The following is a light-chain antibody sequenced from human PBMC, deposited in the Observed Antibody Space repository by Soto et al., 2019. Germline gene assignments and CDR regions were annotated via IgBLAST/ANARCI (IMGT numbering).Light chain of an antibody. Sequence: QSVLTQPPSASGSPGQSATISCTGTSSVVGGYNYVSWYQQHPSKAPKLMIYEVSKRPSGVPDRFSGSKSGNTASLTVSGLQAEDEADYYCSSYAGSNNYVFGTGTKVTVL. CDR1: SSVVGGYNY. J-gene: IGLJ1*01. V-gene: IGLV2-8*01. CDR2: EVS. CDR3: SSYAGSNNYV.